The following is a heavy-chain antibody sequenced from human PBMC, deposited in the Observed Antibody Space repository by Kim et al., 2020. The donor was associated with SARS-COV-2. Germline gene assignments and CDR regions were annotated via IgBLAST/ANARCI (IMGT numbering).Heavy chain of an antibody. Sequence: SETLSLTCAVSGGSISSSNWWSWVRQPPGKGLEWIGEIYHSGSTNYNPSLKSRVTISVDKSKNQFYLKLSSVTAADTAVYYCAMIHCSGGSCNFDYWGQGTLVTVSS. V-gene: IGHV4-4*02. J-gene: IGHJ4*02. CDR1: GGSISSSNW. CDR3: AMIHCSGGSCNFDY. D-gene: IGHD2-15*01. CDR2: IYHSGST.